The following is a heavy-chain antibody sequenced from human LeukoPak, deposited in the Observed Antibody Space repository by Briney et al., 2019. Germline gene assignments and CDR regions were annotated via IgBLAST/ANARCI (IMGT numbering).Heavy chain of an antibody. V-gene: IGHV4-30-4*08. D-gene: IGHD4-17*01. CDR3: ARVLATTMTTKSYYYYYYMDV. Sequence: SETLSLTCTVSGGSISSGDYYWSWIRQPPGKGLEWIGYIYYSGSTYYNPSLKSRVTISVDTSKNQFSLKLSSVTAADTAVYYCARVLATTMTTKSYYYYYYMDVWGKGTTVTVSS. J-gene: IGHJ6*03. CDR2: IYYSGST. CDR1: GGSISSGDYY.